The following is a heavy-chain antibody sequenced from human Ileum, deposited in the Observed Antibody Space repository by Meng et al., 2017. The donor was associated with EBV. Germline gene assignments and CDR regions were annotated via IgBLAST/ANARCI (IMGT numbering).Heavy chain of an antibody. CDR1: GGPINNNAYY. Sequence: LQLQDSGPGLVKLSETLSLTRTAPGGPINNNAYYWGWIRQPPGKGLEWIGTIYDGGNTYYHPSLKSRLTISVDTSRNQFSLKLSSVTAADTAVYYCATQNWNYEAGYWGQGTLVTVSS. V-gene: IGHV4-39*01. CDR2: IYDGGNT. J-gene: IGHJ4*02. D-gene: IGHD1-7*01. CDR3: ATQNWNYEAGY.